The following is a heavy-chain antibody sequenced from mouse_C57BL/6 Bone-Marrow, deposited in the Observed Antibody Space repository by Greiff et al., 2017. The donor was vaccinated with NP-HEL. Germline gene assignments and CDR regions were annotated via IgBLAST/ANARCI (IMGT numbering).Heavy chain of an antibody. V-gene: IGHV3-6*01. J-gene: IGHJ3*01. Sequence: EVQLQESGPGLVKPSQSLSLTCSVTGYSITSGYYWNWIRQFPGNKLEWMGYISYDGSNNYNPSLKNRISITRDTSKNQFFLKLNSVTTEDTATYYCARGGAAYWGQGTLVTVSA. CDR1: GYSITSGYY. CDR2: ISYDGSN. CDR3: ARGGAAY.